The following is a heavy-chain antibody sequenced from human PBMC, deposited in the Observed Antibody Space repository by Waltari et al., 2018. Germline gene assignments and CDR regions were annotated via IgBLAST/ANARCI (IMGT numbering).Heavy chain of an antibody. D-gene: IGHD3-22*01. CDR3: ARDGSGYADY. V-gene: IGHV4-39*07. CDR1: GGSISSSSYY. J-gene: IGHJ4*02. Sequence: QLQLQESGPGLVTPSETLSLTCTVSGGSISSSSYYWGWIRQPPGKGLEWIGSIYYSGSTYYNPSLKSRVTISVDTSKNQFSLKLSSVTAADTAVYYCARDGSGYADYWGQGTLVTVSS. CDR2: IYYSGST.